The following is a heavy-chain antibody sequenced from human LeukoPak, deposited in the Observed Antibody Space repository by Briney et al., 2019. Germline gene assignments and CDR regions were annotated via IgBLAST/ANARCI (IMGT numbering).Heavy chain of an antibody. CDR2: IYDSGST. CDR3: AREREYYDFWSGYWVDYYYGMDV. V-gene: IGHV4-39*07. J-gene: IGHJ6*02. CDR1: GDSINSNNYY. D-gene: IGHD3-3*01. Sequence: SETLSLTCTVSGDSINSNNYYWGWIRQPPGKGLEWVGSIYDSGSTYYNPSLKSRVTISVDTSKNQFSLKLSSVTAADTAVYYCAREREYYDFWSGYWVDYYYGMDVWGQGTTVTVSS.